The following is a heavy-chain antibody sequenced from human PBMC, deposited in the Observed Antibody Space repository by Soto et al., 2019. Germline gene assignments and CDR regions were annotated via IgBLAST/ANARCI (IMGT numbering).Heavy chain of an antibody. V-gene: IGHV4-59*01. Sequence: SETLSLTCSVSGGSISGSYWICIRHSPGKGLEWLGYVYYTGSTNYSPSLRSRVSISVDTSKNEFSLRLSSVTAADTAVYFCARSVAVPGAHIDYWGQGTQVTVSS. CDR1: GGSISGSY. CDR2: VYYTGST. CDR3: ARSVAVPGAHIDY. J-gene: IGHJ4*02. D-gene: IGHD6-19*01.